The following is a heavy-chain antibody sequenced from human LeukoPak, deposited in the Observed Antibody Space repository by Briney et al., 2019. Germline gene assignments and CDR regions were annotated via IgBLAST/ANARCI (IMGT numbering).Heavy chain of an antibody. CDR2: IIPIFGTA. CDR1: GGTFSSYA. D-gene: IGHD3-16*02. V-gene: IGHV1-69*13. J-gene: IGHJ4*02. CDR3: VKWGSYRYYFDY. Sequence: SVKVSCKASGGTFSSYAISWVRQAPGQGLEWMGGIIPIFGTANYAQKFQGRVTITADESTSTAYMELSSLRSEDTAVYYCVKWGSYRYYFDYWGQGTLVTVSS.